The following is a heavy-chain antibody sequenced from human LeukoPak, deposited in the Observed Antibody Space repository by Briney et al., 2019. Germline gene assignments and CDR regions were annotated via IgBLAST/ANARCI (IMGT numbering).Heavy chain of an antibody. CDR2: ISSSGSTI. CDR3: ARAPTVDSSGWYGVSY. D-gene: IGHD6-19*01. Sequence: GGSLRLPCAASGFTFSSYEMNWVRQAPGKGLEWVSYISSSGSTIYYADSVKGRFTISRDNAKNSLYLQMNSLRAEDTAVYYCARAPTVDSSGWYGVSYWGQGTLVTVSS. CDR1: GFTFSSYE. V-gene: IGHV3-48*03. J-gene: IGHJ4*02.